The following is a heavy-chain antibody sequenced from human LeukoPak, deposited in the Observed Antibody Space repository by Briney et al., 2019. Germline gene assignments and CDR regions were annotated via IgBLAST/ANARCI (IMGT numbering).Heavy chain of an antibody. V-gene: IGHV3-23*01. CDR1: GFTFSSYA. CDR3: ARGRYYDNSVYYYFDY. CDR2: ISGSGGST. D-gene: IGHD3-22*01. J-gene: IGHJ4*02. Sequence: GGSLRLSCAASGFTFSSYAMSWVRQAPGMGLAWVSAISGSGGSTYYADPVKDRFTISRDTSKNTLYLQMNSLRAEDTAVYYCARGRYYDNSVYYYFDYWGQGTLVTVSS.